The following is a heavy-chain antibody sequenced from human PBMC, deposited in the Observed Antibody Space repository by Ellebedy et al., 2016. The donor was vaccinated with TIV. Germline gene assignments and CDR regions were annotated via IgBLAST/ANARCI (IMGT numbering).Heavy chain of an antibody. CDR2: ISFHGNDK. CDR1: GFSLTCCG. Sequence: GGSLRLXXAASGFSLTCCGMHWVRQAPGKGLEWVALISFHGNDKYYADSVKGRFTVSRDISKNTLYLQMDSLRAEDTAVYYCATLGMIDYWGQGTLVTVSS. CDR3: ATLGMIDY. V-gene: IGHV3-30*03. D-gene: IGHD3-16*01. J-gene: IGHJ4*02.